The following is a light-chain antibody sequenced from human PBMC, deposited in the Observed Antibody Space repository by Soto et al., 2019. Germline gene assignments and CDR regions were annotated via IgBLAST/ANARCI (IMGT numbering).Light chain of an antibody. CDR1: QNIINF. CDR3: QQSYSTPYT. V-gene: IGKV1-39*01. CDR2: GAS. J-gene: IGKJ2*01. Sequence: DIQMTQFPSSLSAYVGDRVTITCRASQNIINFLNWYQQKPGKAPNLLIYGASSLQSGDPSRFSGSGSGTDFTLTIANLQPEDFATYFCQQSYSTPYTFGQGTELEI.